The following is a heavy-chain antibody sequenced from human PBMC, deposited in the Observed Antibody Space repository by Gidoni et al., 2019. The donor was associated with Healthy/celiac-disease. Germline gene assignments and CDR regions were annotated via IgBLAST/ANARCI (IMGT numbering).Heavy chain of an antibody. D-gene: IGHD3-3*01. CDR3: TRWRWSFTIFGVVTTAPFDY. J-gene: IGHJ4*02. CDR1: GFTFGDYA. CDR2: IRSKAYGGTT. V-gene: IGHV3-49*05. Sequence: EVQLVASGGGLVKPGRSLRLSCTASGFTFGDYAMSWFRQAPGKGLEWVGFIRSKAYGGTTEYAASVKGRFTISRDDSKSIAYLQMNSLKTEDTAVYYCTRWRWSFTIFGVVTTAPFDYWGQGTLVTVSS.